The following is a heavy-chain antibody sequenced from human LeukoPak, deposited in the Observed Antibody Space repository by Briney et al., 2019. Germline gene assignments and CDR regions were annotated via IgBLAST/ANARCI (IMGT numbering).Heavy chain of an antibody. CDR1: VFTFISYG. CDR2: IWYDGSNK. V-gene: IGHV3-33*06. CDR3: AKGLSITISSPYMDV. J-gene: IGHJ6*03. Sequence: GGSLRLSCAASVFTFISYGMHWVRQAPGKGLEWVAVIWYDGSNKYYADSVKGRFTISRDNSKNTLYLQMNSLRAEDTAVYYCAKGLSITISSPYMDVWGKGTTVTVSS. D-gene: IGHD3-9*01.